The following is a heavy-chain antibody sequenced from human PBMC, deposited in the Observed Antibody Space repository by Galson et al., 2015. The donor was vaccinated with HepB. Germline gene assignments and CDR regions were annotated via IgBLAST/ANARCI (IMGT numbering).Heavy chain of an antibody. CDR1: GFSFSSYW. D-gene: IGHD5-12*01. J-gene: IGHJ4*02. Sequence: SLRLSCAASGFSFSSYWMHWVRQAPGKGLVWVSRINSDGTRTNYADSVKGRFTVSRDNANNTLYLQMNSLRAEDTAVYYCVRVEWLRLDYWGQGALVTVSS. CDR2: INSDGTRT. CDR3: VRVEWLRLDY. V-gene: IGHV3-74*01.